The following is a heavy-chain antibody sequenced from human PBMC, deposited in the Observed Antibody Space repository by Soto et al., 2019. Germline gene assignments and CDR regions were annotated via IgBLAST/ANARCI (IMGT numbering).Heavy chain of an antibody. Sequence: QITLKESGPALVKPTQTLTLTCTFSGFSLSTSAVGVGWIRQPPGKALEWLALIYWDDDKRYSPSLKSRFTITKNTSKNQVVITMTNMDPVDTAAYYCAYRHPGWFDAWGQGTPVTVSS. J-gene: IGHJ5*02. V-gene: IGHV2-5*02. CDR1: GFSLSTSAVG. CDR3: AYRHPGWFDA. CDR2: IYWDDDK.